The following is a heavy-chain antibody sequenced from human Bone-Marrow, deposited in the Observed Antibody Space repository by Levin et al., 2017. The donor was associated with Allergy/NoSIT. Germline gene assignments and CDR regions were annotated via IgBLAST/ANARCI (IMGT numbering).Heavy chain of an antibody. Sequence: GESLKISCAASGLTVSSSYMSWVRQAPGKGLEWVSIMYSGGDTYYADSVKGRFTISRDNSKNTLYLQMNSLRAEDTAVYYCARVWSLKGGGFLDYWGQGTLVTVSS. CDR1: GLTVSSSY. V-gene: IGHV3-53*01. CDR3: ARVWSLKGGGFLDY. J-gene: IGHJ4*02. CDR2: MYSGGDT. D-gene: IGHD3-16*01.